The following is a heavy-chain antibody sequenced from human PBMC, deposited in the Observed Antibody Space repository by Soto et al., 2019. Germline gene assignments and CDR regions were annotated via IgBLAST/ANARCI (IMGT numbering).Heavy chain of an antibody. CDR1: GFTFSTYS. Sequence: PGGSLRLSCAASGFTFSTYSMNWVRQAPGKGLEWVSSISSTSGHIYYADSVRGRFTISRDNAKNSLYLQMNSLRAEDTAVYYCVRHWQAPRAFDFRGQGTLVTVSS. CDR2: ISSTSGHI. V-gene: IGHV3-21*01. J-gene: IGHJ4*02. CDR3: VRHWQAPRAFDF.